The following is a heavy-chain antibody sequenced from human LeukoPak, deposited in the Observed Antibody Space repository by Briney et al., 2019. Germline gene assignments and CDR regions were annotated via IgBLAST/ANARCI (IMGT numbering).Heavy chain of an antibody. V-gene: IGHV1-69*13. Sequence: ASVKVSCKASGYTFTSYGISWVRQAPGQGLEWMGGIIPIFGTANYAQKFQGRVTITADESTSTAYMELSSLRSEDTAVYYCARENRYYFDYWGQGTLVTVSS. D-gene: IGHD1-14*01. CDR1: GYTFTSYG. CDR2: IIPIFGTA. CDR3: ARENRYYFDY. J-gene: IGHJ4*02.